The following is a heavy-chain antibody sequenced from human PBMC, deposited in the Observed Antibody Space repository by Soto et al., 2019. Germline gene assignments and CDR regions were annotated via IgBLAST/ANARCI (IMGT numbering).Heavy chain of an antibody. CDR2: ISDDGSRT. V-gene: IGHV3-23*01. D-gene: IGHD3-16*01. Sequence: EVPLLESGGGLVQPGGSLRLSCAASGFSFSTFEMSWVRQAPGRGLEWVSFISDDGSRTYYADAVKGRFTISRDNSKHTLYLQMNSLTAEGTAVYACVKGGWLDFWGQGTLVTVSS. CDR1: GFSFSTFE. CDR3: VKGGWLDF. J-gene: IGHJ5*01.